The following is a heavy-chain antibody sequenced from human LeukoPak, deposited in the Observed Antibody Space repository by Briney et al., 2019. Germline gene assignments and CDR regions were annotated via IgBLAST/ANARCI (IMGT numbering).Heavy chain of an antibody. CDR1: GFSFSSFE. CDR2: ISSSSSYI. D-gene: IGHD3-22*01. J-gene: IGHJ4*02. CDR3: ARGGYYYHDSSGYLYHFDY. Sequence: GGSLRLSCAASGFSFSSFEMNWVRQAPGKGLEWVSTISSSSSYIDYADSVKGRFTISRDNAKNSLYLQMNSLRAEDTAVYYCARGGYYYHDSSGYLYHFDYWGQGTLVTVSS. V-gene: IGHV3-21*01.